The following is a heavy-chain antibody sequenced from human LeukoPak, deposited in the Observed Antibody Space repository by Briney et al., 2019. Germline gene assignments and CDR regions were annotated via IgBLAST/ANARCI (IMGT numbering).Heavy chain of an antibody. CDR2: IYYSGST. D-gene: IGHD2-15*01. Sequence: SETLSLTCTVSGGSISSSSYCWGWIRQPPGKGLEWIGSIYYSGSTYYNPSLKSRVTISVDTSKNQFSLKLSSVTAADTAVYYCARYYCSGGSCYGNWFDPWGQGTLVTVSS. CDR3: ARYYCSGGSCYGNWFDP. CDR1: GGSISSSSYC. J-gene: IGHJ5*02. V-gene: IGHV4-39*01.